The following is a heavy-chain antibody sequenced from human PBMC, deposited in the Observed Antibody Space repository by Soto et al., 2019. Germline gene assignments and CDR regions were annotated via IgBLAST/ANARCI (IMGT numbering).Heavy chain of an antibody. CDR2: ISAYNGNT. CDR3: ARSSVDTAMVLWAFDI. J-gene: IGHJ3*02. V-gene: IGHV1-18*01. CDR1: GYTFTSYG. Sequence: QVQLVQSGAEVKKPGASVKVSCKASGYTFTSYGISWVRQAPGQGLEWMGWISAYNGNTNYAQKLQGRVTMTTDTXTXXAYRELRSLRSDDTAVYYCARSSVDTAMVLWAFDIWGQGTMVTVSS. D-gene: IGHD5-18*01.